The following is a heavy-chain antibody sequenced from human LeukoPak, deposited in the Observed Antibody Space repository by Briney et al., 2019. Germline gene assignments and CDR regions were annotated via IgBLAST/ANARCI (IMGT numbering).Heavy chain of an antibody. CDR1: GFTVSSNS. Sequence: GGSLRLSCTVSGFTVSSNSMSWVRQAPGKGLEWVSFIYSDNTHYSDSVKGRFTISRDDSKSIAYLQMNSLKTEDTAVYHCASRSGRQWLPYFDYWGQGTLVTVSS. CDR2: IYSDNT. J-gene: IGHJ4*02. CDR3: ASRSGRQWLPYFDY. V-gene: IGHV3-53*01. D-gene: IGHD1-26*01.